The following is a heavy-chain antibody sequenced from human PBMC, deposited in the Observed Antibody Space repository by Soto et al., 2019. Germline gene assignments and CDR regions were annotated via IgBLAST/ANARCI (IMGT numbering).Heavy chain of an antibody. CDR2: IKSKTDGGTT. CDR3: TTGYCTNGVCYISGDYYYYGMDV. V-gene: IGHV3-15*01. D-gene: IGHD2-8*01. J-gene: IGHJ6*02. CDR1: GFTFSNAW. Sequence: GGSLRLSCAASGFTFSNAWMSWVRQAPGKGLEWVGRIKSKTDGGTTDYAAPVKGRFTISRDDSKNTLYLQMNSLKTEDTAVYYCTTGYCTNGVCYISGDYYYYGMDVWGQGTTVTVSS.